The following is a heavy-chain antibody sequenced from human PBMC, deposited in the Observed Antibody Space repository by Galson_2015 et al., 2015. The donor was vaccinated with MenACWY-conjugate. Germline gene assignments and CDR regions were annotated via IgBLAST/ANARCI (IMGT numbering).Heavy chain of an antibody. V-gene: IGHV2-70*12. CDR2: IDWDGDE. CDR3: ARRWGLLGPHFDY. J-gene: IGHJ4*02. D-gene: IGHD7-27*01. Sequence: LVKPTQTLTVTCTFSGFSLSTSGMCVSWIRQPPGKALEWLALIDWDGDEYYNTSLKTRLSISKDTSKNQVVLTVTNMDPADTATYYCARRWGLLGPHFDYWGQGTLVPVSS. CDR1: GFSLSTSGMC.